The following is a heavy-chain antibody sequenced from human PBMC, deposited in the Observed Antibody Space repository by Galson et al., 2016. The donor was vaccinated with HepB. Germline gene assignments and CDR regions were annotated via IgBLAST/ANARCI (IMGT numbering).Heavy chain of an antibody. Sequence: SLRLSCAASGFPFSNFWMHWVRQAPDKGLEWVAFIWHDGSNKYYADSVKGRFTISRDNSKNTLYLQMNSLRAEDTAVYHCAKDPSSGWYKYYHGMDVWGQGTTVTVSS. D-gene: IGHD6-19*01. CDR2: IWHDGSNK. CDR1: GFPFSNFW. J-gene: IGHJ6*02. CDR3: AKDPSSGWYKYYHGMDV. V-gene: IGHV3-33*06.